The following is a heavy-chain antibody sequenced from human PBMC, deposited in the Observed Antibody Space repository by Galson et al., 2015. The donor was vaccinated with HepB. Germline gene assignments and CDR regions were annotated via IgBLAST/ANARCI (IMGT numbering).Heavy chain of an antibody. CDR3: ARGVSGAVLRFAP. CDR2: IYYSGGT. Sequence: ETLSLTCTVSGDSVSSGTYYWTWIRQPPGKGLQYIGHIYYSGGTNYNRSLKSRVSISVDTPKNHFSLNLSSVTAADTAVYYCARGVSGAVLRFAPWGQGTLVTVSS. V-gene: IGHV4-61*03. J-gene: IGHJ5*02. CDR1: GDSVSSGTYY. D-gene: IGHD6-13*01.